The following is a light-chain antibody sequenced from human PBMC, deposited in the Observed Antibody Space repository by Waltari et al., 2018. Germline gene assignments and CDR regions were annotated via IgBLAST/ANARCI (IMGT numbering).Light chain of an antibody. J-gene: IGKJ5*01. CDR3: QQSYS. CDR1: QSSSDY. V-gene: IGKV1-39*01. Sequence: DIQMTQSPSSLSASVGDRVTITCRASQSSSDYLNWYQQKPGKAPTLLIYAASTLQSGGPSRFSGSGSGTDFALAISSLQPEDFATYYCQQSYSFGQGTRLEIK. CDR2: AAS.